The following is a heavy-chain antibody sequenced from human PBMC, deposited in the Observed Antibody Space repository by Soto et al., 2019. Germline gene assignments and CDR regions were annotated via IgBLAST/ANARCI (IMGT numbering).Heavy chain of an antibody. Sequence: GESLKTSCKASGYIIKNYWLGWVRQMPEQRLEWMGIIFPDDSDTRYSPSVQGHVTIPVAKSISTASVQLSSLKASDSAIYYCFRGGVTSRTFDYWGQGTLVTVSS. CDR3: FRGGVTSRTFDY. CDR2: IFPDDSDT. D-gene: IGHD3-16*01. CDR1: GYIIKNYW. V-gene: IGHV5-51*01. J-gene: IGHJ4*02.